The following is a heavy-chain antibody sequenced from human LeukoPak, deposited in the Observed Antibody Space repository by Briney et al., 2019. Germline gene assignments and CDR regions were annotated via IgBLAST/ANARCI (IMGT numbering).Heavy chain of an antibody. D-gene: IGHD1-26*01. CDR3: ARWDGLVGATGHFDY. J-gene: IGHJ4*02. CDR1: GFTFSSYA. CDR2: ISYDGSNK. Sequence: PGRSLRLSCAASGFTFSSYAMHWVRQAPGKGLEWVAVISYDGSNKYYADSVKGRFTISRDNSKNTLYLQMDSLRAEDTAVYYCARWDGLVGATGHFDYWGQGTLVTVSS. V-gene: IGHV3-30-3*01.